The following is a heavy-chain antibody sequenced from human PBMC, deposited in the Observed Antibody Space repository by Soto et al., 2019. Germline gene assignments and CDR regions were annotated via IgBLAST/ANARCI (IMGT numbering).Heavy chain of an antibody. CDR3: AREGGYVDY. D-gene: IGHD1-1*01. CDR1: GGPIRSSSHY. CDR2: IDESGDS. J-gene: IGHJ4*02. Sequence: SETLSLTCTVSGGPIRSSSHYWGWIRQSPGTGLEWIGSIDESGDSYYNPSLKSRVTIFVDTSKDQFSLKLISVAGADSAIYYCAREGGYVDYWGQGTLVTVSS. V-gene: IGHV4-39*02.